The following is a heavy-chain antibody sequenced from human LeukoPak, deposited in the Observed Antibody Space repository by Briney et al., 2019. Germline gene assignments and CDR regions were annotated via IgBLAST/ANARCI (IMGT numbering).Heavy chain of an antibody. D-gene: IGHD3-22*01. CDR2: IYHSGCT. CDR1: GYSISSGYY. V-gene: IGHV4-38-2*02. CDR3: ARGYSSGYDY. Sequence: PSETLSLTCTVSGYSISSGYYWGWIRQPPGKGLAWIGSIYHSGCTYYNPSLKSRVTISVDTSKNQFSLKLNSVTAADTAVYYCARGYSSGYDYWGQGTLVTVSS. J-gene: IGHJ4*02.